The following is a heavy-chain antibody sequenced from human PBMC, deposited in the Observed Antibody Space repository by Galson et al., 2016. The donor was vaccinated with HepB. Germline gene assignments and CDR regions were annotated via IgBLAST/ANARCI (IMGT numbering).Heavy chain of an antibody. J-gene: IGHJ3*02. CDR1: GGSISSNNW. CDR2: ICHSGDT. Sequence: TLSLTCAVSGGSISSNNWWSWVRQPPGKVLEWIGEICHSGDTNYNPSLRSRVTISVDKSKNHVSLKLISVTAADTAMYYCASDIIQYWAGSYAFDTWGQGTMVTVSS. CDR3: ASDIIQYWAGSYAFDT. D-gene: IGHD2-8*02. V-gene: IGHV4-4*02.